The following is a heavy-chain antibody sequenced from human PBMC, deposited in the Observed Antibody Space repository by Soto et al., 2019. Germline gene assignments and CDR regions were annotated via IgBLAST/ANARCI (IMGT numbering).Heavy chain of an antibody. CDR3: ARRFLEWSALYYYYGMDV. CDR1: GGSISSSRHY. Sequence: SETLSLTCTVSGGSISSSRHYWGWMRQSPGKGLEWIATIHYSGTTYYNPSLKSRVTISVDTSKNQFSLKLSSVTAADTAVYFCARRFLEWSALYYYYGMDVWGQGTTVTVSS. CDR2: IHYSGTT. V-gene: IGHV4-39*07. J-gene: IGHJ6*02. D-gene: IGHD3-3*01.